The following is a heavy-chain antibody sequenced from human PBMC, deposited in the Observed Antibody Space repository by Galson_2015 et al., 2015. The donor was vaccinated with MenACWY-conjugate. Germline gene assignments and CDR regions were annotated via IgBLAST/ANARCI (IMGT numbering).Heavy chain of an antibody. Sequence: SLRLSCAASGFTFSDYYMSWIRQAPGKGLEWVSYISSSSSYTNYADSVKGRFTISRDNAKNSLYLQMNSLRAEDTAVYYCARDDYGGNSGAVGNPNYYGMDVWGQGTTVTVSS. V-gene: IGHV3-11*06. CDR1: GFTFSDYY. J-gene: IGHJ6*02. D-gene: IGHD4-23*01. CDR3: ARDDYGGNSGAVGNPNYYGMDV. CDR2: ISSSSSYT.